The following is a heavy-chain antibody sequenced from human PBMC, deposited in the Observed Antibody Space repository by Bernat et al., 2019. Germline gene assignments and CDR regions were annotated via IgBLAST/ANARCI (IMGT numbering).Heavy chain of an antibody. CDR2: IKKKADGATA. Sequence: EVQLVESGGGLVKSGGSLRLSCAASGFTFSNAWMNWARQAPGKGPEWVGRIKKKADGATADYAAPVKGRFSISRDDSKNTLYLQMDSLKTEDTALYYCITELVGHSGYDWVYWGQGTLVTVSS. D-gene: IGHD5-12*01. V-gene: IGHV3-15*01. CDR3: ITELVGHSGYDWVY. CDR1: GFTFSNAW. J-gene: IGHJ4*02.